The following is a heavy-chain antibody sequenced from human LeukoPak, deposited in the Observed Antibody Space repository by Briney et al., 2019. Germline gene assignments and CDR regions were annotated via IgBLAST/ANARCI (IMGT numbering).Heavy chain of an antibody. V-gene: IGHV3-11*01. CDR3: ARVVRRGYFDY. CDR2: ISSSGSTI. J-gene: IGHJ4*02. Sequence: GGSLRLSCAASGFTFSDYYMSWIRQAPGTGLEWVSYISSSGSTIYYADSVKGRFAISRDNAKNSLYLQMNSLRAEDTAVYYCARVVRRGYFDYWGQGTLVTVSS. D-gene: IGHD2-21*01. CDR1: GFTFSDYY.